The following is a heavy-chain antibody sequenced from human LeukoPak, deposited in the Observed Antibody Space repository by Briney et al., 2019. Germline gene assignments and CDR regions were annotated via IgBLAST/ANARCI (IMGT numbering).Heavy chain of an antibody. V-gene: IGHV4-59*01. Sequence: SETLSLTCTVSGGSISSFYWNWLRLPPGKGLVVSRYIYYSGTTHYNHSLKSRVTISVDSSKNQFSLKLSSVTAADTAMYYCARGRKYTNGYRVTELGSGYFDYWGQGILVTVSS. J-gene: IGHJ4*02. CDR2: IYYSGTT. CDR1: GGSISSFY. CDR3: ARGRKYTNGYRVTELGSGYFDY. D-gene: IGHD5-18*01.